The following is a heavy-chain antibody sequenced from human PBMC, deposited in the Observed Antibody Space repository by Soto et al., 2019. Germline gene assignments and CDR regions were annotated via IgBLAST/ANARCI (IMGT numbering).Heavy chain of an antibody. CDR1: GFSLSTSGVG. J-gene: IGHJ4*02. Sequence: QITLKESGPTLVKPTQTLTLTCTFSGFSLSTSGVGVGWIRQPPGKALEWLALIYWDDGKRYSPSLKSRLTITKDTSKNQVVLRMTNMDPVDTATYYCAHLTTGGFYFDYWGQGTLVTVSS. V-gene: IGHV2-5*02. CDR3: AHLTTGGFYFDY. CDR2: IYWDDGK. D-gene: IGHD4-17*01.